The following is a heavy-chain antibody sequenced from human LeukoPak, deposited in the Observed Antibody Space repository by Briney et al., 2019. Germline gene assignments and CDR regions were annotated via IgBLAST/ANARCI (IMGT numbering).Heavy chain of an antibody. J-gene: IGHJ4*02. Sequence: GESLKISFYGSGFGFSSSWIGWGRQMPGKGLEWMGFIYPGDSDTRYSPSFQAQGTISADKSIGTAFLQWRSLKASDTAMYYCAVGTTPYFVDYWVQGTLVTVCS. D-gene: IGHD2/OR15-2a*01. CDR3: AVGTTPYFVDY. CDR2: IYPGDSDT. CDR1: GFGFSSSW. V-gene: IGHV5-51*01.